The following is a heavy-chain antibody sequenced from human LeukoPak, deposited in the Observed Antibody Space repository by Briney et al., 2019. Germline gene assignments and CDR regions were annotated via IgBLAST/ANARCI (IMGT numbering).Heavy chain of an antibody. D-gene: IGHD3-10*01. J-gene: IGHJ4*02. CDR3: APLGGASDY. CDR2: ISSSSTTI. Sequence: GGSLRLSCAASGFTFSSYSMTWVRQAPGKGLEWVSYISSSSTTIYYADSVKSRFTISRDNAKNSLYLQMNSLRAEDTAVYYCAPLGGASDYWGQGTLVTVSS. V-gene: IGHV3-48*04. CDR1: GFTFSSYS.